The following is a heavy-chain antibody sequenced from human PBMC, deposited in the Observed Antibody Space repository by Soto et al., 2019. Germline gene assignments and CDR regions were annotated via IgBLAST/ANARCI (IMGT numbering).Heavy chain of an antibody. J-gene: IGHJ3*02. CDR2: IYYSGST. Sequence: PSETLSLTCTVSGGSTSGYYWKWIRRPPGKGLEWIGYIYYSGSTNYDPSLKSRVTMSVDTSKNQFSLKLSSVTAADTAVYYCARTRLTRYAFDIWGQGTMVTVSS. CDR1: GGSTSGYY. CDR3: ARTRLTRYAFDI. D-gene: IGHD1-1*01. V-gene: IGHV4-59*01.